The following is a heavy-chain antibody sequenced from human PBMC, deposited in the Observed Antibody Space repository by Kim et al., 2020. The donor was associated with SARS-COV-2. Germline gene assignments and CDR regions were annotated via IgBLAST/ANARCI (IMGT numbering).Heavy chain of an antibody. J-gene: IGHJ4*02. D-gene: IGHD6-13*01. CDR3: AKVGSSRSLDY. V-gene: IGHV3-30*18. CDR1: GFTFSSYG. Sequence: GGSLRLSCEASGFTFSSYGMHWVRQAPGKGLEWVAVISYDGSNKYYADSVKGRFTISRDNSKNTLYLQMNSLRAEDTAVYYCAKVGSSRSLDYWGQGTLVTVSS. CDR2: ISYDGSNK.